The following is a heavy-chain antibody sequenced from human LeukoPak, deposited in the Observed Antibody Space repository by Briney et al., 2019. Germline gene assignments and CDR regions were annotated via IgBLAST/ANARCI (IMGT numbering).Heavy chain of an antibody. CDR3: ARGVHDSSGYSLTPMGY. Sequence: SVKVSCKASGGTFSSYAISWVRQAPGQGLEWMGGIIPIFGTANYAQKFQGRVTITADESTSTAYMELSSLRSEDTAVYYCARGVHDSSGYSLTPMGYWGQGTLVTVSS. D-gene: IGHD3-22*01. V-gene: IGHV1-69*13. CDR1: GGTFSSYA. CDR2: IIPIFGTA. J-gene: IGHJ4*02.